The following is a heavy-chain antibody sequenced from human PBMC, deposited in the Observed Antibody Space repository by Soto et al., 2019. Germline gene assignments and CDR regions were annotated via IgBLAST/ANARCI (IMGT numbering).Heavy chain of an antibody. J-gene: IGHJ4*02. D-gene: IGHD6-19*01. Sequence: SETLSLTCTVSGGSVSSGSYYWSWIRQPPGKGLEWIGYIYYSGSTNYNPSLKSRVTISVDTSKNQFSLKLSSVTAADTAVYYCARVSSSGWLNLDYWGQGTLVTVSS. V-gene: IGHV4-61*01. CDR2: IYYSGST. CDR3: ARVSSSGWLNLDY. CDR1: GGSVSSGSYY.